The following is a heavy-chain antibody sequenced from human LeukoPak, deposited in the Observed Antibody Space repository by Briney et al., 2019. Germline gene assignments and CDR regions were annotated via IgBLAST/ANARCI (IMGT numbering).Heavy chain of an antibody. CDR1: GGSFSGYY. CDR3: ARQGSSWYGVSWFDP. J-gene: IGHJ5*02. CDR2: INHSGST. V-gene: IGHV4-34*01. D-gene: IGHD6-13*01. Sequence: SETLSLTCAVYGGSFSGYYWSWIRQPPGKGLEWIGEINHSGSTNYNPSLKSRVTISVDTSKNQFSLKLSSVTAADTAVYYCARQGSSWYGVSWFDPWGQGTLVTVSS.